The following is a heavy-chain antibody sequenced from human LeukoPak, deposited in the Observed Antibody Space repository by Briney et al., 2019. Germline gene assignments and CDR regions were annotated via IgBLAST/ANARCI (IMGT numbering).Heavy chain of an antibody. CDR1: GGTFSSYA. J-gene: IGHJ6*03. CDR2: IIPIFGTA. D-gene: IGHD2/OR15-2a*01. V-gene: IGHV1-69*05. CDR3: ARDGARNNYYYYYYMDV. Sequence: GSSVKVSCKASGGTFSSYAISWVRQAPGQGLEWMGGIIPIFGTANYAQKFQGRVTITTDESMSTAYMELSSLRSEDTAVYYCARDGARNNYYYYYYMDVWGKGTTVTVSS.